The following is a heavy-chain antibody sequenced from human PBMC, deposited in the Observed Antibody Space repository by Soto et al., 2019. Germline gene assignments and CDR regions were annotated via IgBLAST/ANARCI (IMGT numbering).Heavy chain of an antibody. CDR3: ARVQSRVRYFDWDYYYGMDV. CDR1: GGSISSSNW. Sequence: SETLSLTCAVSGGSISSSNWWSWVRQPPGKGLEWIGEIYHSGSTNYNPSLKSRVTISVDKSKNQFSLKLSSVTAADTAVYYCARVQSRVRYFDWDYYYGMDVWGQGTTVTVSS. V-gene: IGHV4-4*02. J-gene: IGHJ6*02. CDR2: IYHSGST. D-gene: IGHD3-9*01.